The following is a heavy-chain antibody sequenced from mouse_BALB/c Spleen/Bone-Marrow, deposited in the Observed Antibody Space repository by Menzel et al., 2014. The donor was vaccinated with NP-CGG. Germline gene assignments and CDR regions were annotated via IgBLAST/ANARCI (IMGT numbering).Heavy chain of an antibody. V-gene: IGHV1-7*01. D-gene: IGHD2-10*02. J-gene: IGHJ4*01. CDR2: INPSTGYT. CDR3: ARMGVWG. Sequence: VQLQQSGAELAKPGASVKMSCKASGHTFTSYWMHWVKQRPGQGLEWIGYINPSTGYTEYNQKFEDKATLTADKSSSTAYMQLSSLTSEDSAVYYCARMGVWGWGQGTSVTVSS. CDR1: GHTFTSYW.